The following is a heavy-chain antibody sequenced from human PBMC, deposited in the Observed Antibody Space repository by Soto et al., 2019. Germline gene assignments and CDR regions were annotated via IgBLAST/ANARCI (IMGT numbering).Heavy chain of an antibody. CDR3: AREVRITMVRGVYYFDY. D-gene: IGHD3-10*01. CDR1: GGTFSSYT. CDR2: IIPILGIA. V-gene: IGHV1-69*08. J-gene: IGHJ4*02. Sequence: QVQLVQSGAEVKKSGSSVTVSCKASGGTFSSYTISWVRQAPGQGLEWMGRIIPILGIANYAQKFQGRVTITADKSTSTAYMELSSLRSEDTVVYYCAREVRITMVRGVYYFDYWGQGTLVTVSS.